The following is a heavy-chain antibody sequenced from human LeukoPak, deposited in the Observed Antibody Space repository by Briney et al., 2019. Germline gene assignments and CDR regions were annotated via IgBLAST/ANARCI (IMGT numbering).Heavy chain of an antibody. CDR3: AREASGSGYSGIDY. CDR1: GFTFSYYD. J-gene: IGHJ4*02. V-gene: IGHV3-13*04. D-gene: IGHD3-22*01. CDR2: IDTAGGT. Sequence: PGGSLRLSCAASGFTFSYYDMHWVRQVTGEGLEWVSAIDTAGGTYYPGSVKGRFTISREDAKNALYLQMNSLRAGDTAVYYCAREASGSGYSGIDYWGQGILVTVSS.